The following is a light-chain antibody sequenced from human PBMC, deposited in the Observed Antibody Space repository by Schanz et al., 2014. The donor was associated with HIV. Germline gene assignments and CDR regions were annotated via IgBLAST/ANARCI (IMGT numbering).Light chain of an antibody. V-gene: IGKV3-20*01. CDR2: GAS. J-gene: IGKJ2*01. Sequence: EVVLTQSPGTLSLSPGERATLSCRASQIVSSSYLAWYQHKPGQSPRLLIYGASSRATGVPDRFSGSGSGTDFTLTISRLEPEDFTVYYCQHYGGSPGTFGRGTKLEI. CDR3: QHYGGSPGT. CDR1: QIVSSSY.